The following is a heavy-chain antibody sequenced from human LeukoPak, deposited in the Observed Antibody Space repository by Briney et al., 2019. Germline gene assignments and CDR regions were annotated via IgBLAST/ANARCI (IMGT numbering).Heavy chain of an antibody. CDR3: ARDMVRGIMDY. J-gene: IGHJ4*02. D-gene: IGHD3-10*01. V-gene: IGHV3-30-3*01. CDR2: ISYDGSNK. CDR1: GFTFSSYA. Sequence: GGSLRLSCAASGFTFSSYAMHWVRQAPGKGLEWVAVISYDGSNKYYADSVKGRFTISRDNSKNTLHLQMNSLRAEDTAVYYCARDMVRGIMDYWGQGTLVTVSS.